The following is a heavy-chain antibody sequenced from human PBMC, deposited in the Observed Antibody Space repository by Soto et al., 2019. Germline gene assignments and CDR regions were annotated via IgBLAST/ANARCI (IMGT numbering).Heavy chain of an antibody. CDR1: GYTFTSYG. J-gene: IGHJ5*02. CDR2: ISAYNGNT. V-gene: IGHV1-18*04. Sequence: SSVNVSCKDSGYTFTSYGISWVRQAPGQGLEWIGWISAYNGNTNYEQKLQGRVTMTTDTSTSKAYMELRSLRSDDTAVYYCARVVERITMVRGVIKGAPWFDPGGQGTQLTVSS. D-gene: IGHD3-10*01. CDR3: ARVVERITMVRGVIKGAPWFDP.